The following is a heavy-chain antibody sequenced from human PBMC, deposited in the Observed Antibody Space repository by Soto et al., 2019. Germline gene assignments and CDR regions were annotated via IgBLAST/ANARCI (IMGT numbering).Heavy chain of an antibody. CDR1: GFTFSSYA. V-gene: IGHV3-23*01. CDR2: ISGSGDST. Sequence: EVQLLESGGGLVQPGGSLRLSCAASGFTFSSYAMNWVRQAPGKGLEWVSIISGSGDSTYYADSVKGRFTISRDNTKNTLYLQMNSLRAEDTAVCYCANKFFSCSGSYRGWFDPWGQGTLVTVSS. J-gene: IGHJ5*02. D-gene: IGHD3-10*02. CDR3: ANKFFSCSGSYRGWFDP.